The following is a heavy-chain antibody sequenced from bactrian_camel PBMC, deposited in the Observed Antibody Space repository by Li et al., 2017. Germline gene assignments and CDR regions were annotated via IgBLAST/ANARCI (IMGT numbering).Heavy chain of an antibody. CDR2: IDSDGST. CDR1: GFRVSRYSSYC. D-gene: IGHD7*01. J-gene: IGHJ4*01. V-gene: IGHV3S42*01. Sequence: DVQLVESGGGSVQAGGSLRLSCAASGFRVSRYSSYCMGWFRQAPGKEREGVASIDSDGSTSYADSVKGRFTISKDNAKNILYLQMNSLKPDGTAMYYCAARTYCIGGLDFFRSTRHLGQGTQVTVS.